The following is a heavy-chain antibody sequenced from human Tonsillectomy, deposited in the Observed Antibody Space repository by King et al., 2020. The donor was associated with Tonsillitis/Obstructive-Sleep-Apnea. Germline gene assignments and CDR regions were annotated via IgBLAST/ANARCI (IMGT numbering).Heavy chain of an antibody. D-gene: IGHD3-10*01. Sequence: VQLVESGGGLVQPGGSLRLSCAASGFTFSSYAMSWVRQAPGKGLEWGSSISGSGGSTYYADPVKGRFTISRDNSKNTLYLQMNSRRAEDTAVYYCAKDLESGGSGSYTPYLNYFDYWGQGTLVTVSS. J-gene: IGHJ4*02. V-gene: IGHV3-23*04. CDR3: AKDLESGGSGSYTPYLNYFDY. CDR1: GFTFSSYA. CDR2: ISGSGGST.